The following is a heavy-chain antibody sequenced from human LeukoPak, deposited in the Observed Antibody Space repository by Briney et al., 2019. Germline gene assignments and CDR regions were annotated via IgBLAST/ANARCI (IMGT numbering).Heavy chain of an antibody. Sequence: GGSLRLSCAASRFTFSSYGMHWVCQAPGNGLEWVALISYDGSNKYYTDSVKGRFTISRDNSKSTLYLQMDSLRAEDTAVYYCAKDRGYSYGYFDYWGQGTLVTVSS. D-gene: IGHD5-18*01. J-gene: IGHJ4*02. CDR1: RFTFSSYG. V-gene: IGHV3-30*18. CDR2: ISYDGSNK. CDR3: AKDRGYSYGYFDY.